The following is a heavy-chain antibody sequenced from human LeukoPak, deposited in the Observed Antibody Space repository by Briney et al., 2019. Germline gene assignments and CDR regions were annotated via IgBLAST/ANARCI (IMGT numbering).Heavy chain of an antibody. D-gene: IGHD4-11*01. CDR3: TRVEETATTAAIIRKYSYYYYYMDV. CDR2: IKQDGSEK. Sequence: GGSLRLSCAASGFTFSSYWMTWVRQAPGKGLEWVANIKQDGSEKHYVDSVKGRFTISRDNAKNSLYLQMSSLRAEDTAVYYCTRVEETATTAAIIRKYSYYYYYMDVWGKGNTVTVSS. V-gene: IGHV3-7*01. CDR1: GFTFSSYW. J-gene: IGHJ6*03.